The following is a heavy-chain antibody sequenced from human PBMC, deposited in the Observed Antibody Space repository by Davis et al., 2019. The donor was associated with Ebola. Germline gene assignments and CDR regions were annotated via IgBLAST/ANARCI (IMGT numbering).Heavy chain of an antibody. Sequence: GSLRLSCTVSGGSISSSSYYWGWIRQPPGKGLEWIGSIYYSGSTYYNPSLKSRVTISVDTSKNQFSLKLSSVTAADTAVYYCARLVEHIVVEYDYFDYWGQGTLVTVSS. D-gene: IGHD2-2*01. CDR1: GGSISSSSYY. J-gene: IGHJ4*02. CDR2: IYYSGST. V-gene: IGHV4-39*01. CDR3: ARLVEHIVVEYDYFDY.